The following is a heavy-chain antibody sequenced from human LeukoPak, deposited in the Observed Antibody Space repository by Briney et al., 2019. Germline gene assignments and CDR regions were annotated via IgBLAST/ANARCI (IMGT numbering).Heavy chain of an antibody. Sequence: PSETLSLTCAIYGGSFGGYYWSWLRQPPGKGLEWIGEINHSGSTNYNPSLKSRVTISVDTSKNHFSLRLSSVTAADTAVYYCAAPGAGDLDYWGQGTLVTVSA. D-gene: IGHD3-10*01. V-gene: IGHV4-34*01. CDR2: INHSGST. CDR3: AAPGAGDLDY. CDR1: GGSFGGYY. J-gene: IGHJ4*02.